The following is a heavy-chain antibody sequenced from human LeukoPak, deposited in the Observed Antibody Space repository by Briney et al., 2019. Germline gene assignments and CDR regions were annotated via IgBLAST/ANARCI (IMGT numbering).Heavy chain of an antibody. Sequence: TGGSLRLSCAASGFTFSSYEMNWVRQAPGKGLEWVSTIYSGGTTYYAASVMGRFTISRHNSRNTLYLQMNSLRAEDTAVYYCARVDTVMAYYFDLWGQGTLVTVSS. CDR2: IYSGGTT. V-gene: IGHV3-53*04. CDR1: GFTFSSYE. CDR3: ARVDTVMAYYFDL. D-gene: IGHD5-18*01. J-gene: IGHJ4*02.